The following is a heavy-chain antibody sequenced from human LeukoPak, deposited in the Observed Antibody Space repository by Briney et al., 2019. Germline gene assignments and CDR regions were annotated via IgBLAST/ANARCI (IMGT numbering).Heavy chain of an antibody. Sequence: ASVKVSCKASGYTFTGYYMHWVRQAPGQGLGWMEWINPNSGGTNYAQKFQGRVTMTRDTSISTAYMELSRLRSDDTAVYYCASSRGYSGYDFYFVYNYWGQGTLVTVSS. D-gene: IGHD5-12*01. CDR1: GYTFTGYY. CDR3: ASSRGYSGYDFYFVYNY. CDR2: INPNSGGT. V-gene: IGHV1-2*02. J-gene: IGHJ4*02.